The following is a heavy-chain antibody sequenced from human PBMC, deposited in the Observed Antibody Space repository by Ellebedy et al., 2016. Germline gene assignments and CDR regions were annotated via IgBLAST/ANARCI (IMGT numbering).Heavy chain of an antibody. Sequence: SETLSLTCTVSGGSVSSGSYYWSWIRQPPGKGLEWIGYIYYSGSTNYNPSLKNRVTISVDTSKNQFSLKLSAVTAADTAVYYCARVGARTAFDIWGQGTMVTVSS. V-gene: IGHV4-61*01. D-gene: IGHD3-16*01. J-gene: IGHJ3*02. CDR1: GGSVSSGSYY. CDR2: IYYSGST. CDR3: ARVGARTAFDI.